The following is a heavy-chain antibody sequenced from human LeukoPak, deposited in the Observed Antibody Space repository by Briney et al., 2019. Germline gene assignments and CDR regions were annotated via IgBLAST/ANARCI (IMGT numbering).Heavy chain of an antibody. CDR2: IYYSGSP. CDR3: ARLLYDSSSYYWFDP. V-gene: IGHV4-39*01. D-gene: IGHD3-22*01. J-gene: IGHJ5*02. Sequence: PSETLSLTCTVSGGSISSSSYYWGWLRQPPGKGLEWMGSIYYSGSPYAHPSLESRVTISVDTSDNQFSLKLSSVTAADTAVYYCARLLYDSSSYYWFDPWGQGTLVTVSS. CDR1: GGSISSSSYY.